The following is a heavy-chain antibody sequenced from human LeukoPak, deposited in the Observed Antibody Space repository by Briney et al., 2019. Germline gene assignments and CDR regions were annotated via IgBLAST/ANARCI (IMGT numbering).Heavy chain of an antibody. CDR1: GGSISSGGYY. CDR3: ARDYYDSSGYYPVGMDV. Sequence: SETLSLTCTVSGGSISSGGYYWSWIRQHPGKGLEWIGYIYYSGSTYYNPSLKSRVTISVDASKHQFSLKLSSVTAADTAVYYCARDYYDSSGYYPVGMDVWGQGTTVTVSS. J-gene: IGHJ6*02. V-gene: IGHV4-31*03. D-gene: IGHD3-22*01. CDR2: IYYSGST.